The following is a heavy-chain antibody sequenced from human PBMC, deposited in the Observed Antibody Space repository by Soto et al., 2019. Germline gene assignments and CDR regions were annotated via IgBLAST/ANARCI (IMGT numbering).Heavy chain of an antibody. CDR3: ARGLGYSSGWYRTVAGWFDR. V-gene: IGHV4-34*01. Sequence: PSETLSLTCAVYGGSFSGYYWSWIRQPPGKGPEWIGEINHSGSTNYNPSLKSRVTISVDTSKNQFSLKLSSVTAADTAVYYCARGLGYSSGWYRTVAGWFDRWGQGTLVTVSS. CDR2: INHSGST. J-gene: IGHJ5*02. CDR1: GGSFSGYY. D-gene: IGHD6-19*01.